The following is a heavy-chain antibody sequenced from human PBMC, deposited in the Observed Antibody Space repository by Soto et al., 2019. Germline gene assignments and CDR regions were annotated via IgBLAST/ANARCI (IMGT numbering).Heavy chain of an antibody. Sequence: ASVKVSCKASGYTFTSYGISWVRQAPGQGLEWMGWISAYNGNTNYAQKLQGRVTMTTDTSTSTAYMGLRSLRSDDTAVYYCARDTYGDYPHYYYGMDVWGQGTTVTVYS. CDR1: GYTFTSYG. CDR2: ISAYNGNT. CDR3: ARDTYGDYPHYYYGMDV. D-gene: IGHD4-17*01. V-gene: IGHV1-18*04. J-gene: IGHJ6*02.